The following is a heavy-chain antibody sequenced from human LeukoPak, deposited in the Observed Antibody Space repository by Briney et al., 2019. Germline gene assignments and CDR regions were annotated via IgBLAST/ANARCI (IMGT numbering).Heavy chain of an antibody. CDR1: GFTFSSYG. Sequence: GRSLRLSCAASGFTFSSYGMHWVRQAPGKGLEWVAVIWYDGSNKYYADSVKGRFTISRDNSKNTLYLQMNSLRAEDTAVYYCARYSGSYYDDAFDIWGQGTMVTVSS. D-gene: IGHD1-26*01. V-gene: IGHV3-33*01. CDR2: IWYDGSNK. J-gene: IGHJ3*02. CDR3: ARYSGSYYDDAFDI.